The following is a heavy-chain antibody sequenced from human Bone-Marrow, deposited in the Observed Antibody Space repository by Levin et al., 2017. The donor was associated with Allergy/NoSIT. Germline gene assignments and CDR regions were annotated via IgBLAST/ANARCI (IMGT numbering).Heavy chain of an antibody. D-gene: IGHD2-2*01. J-gene: IGHJ4*02. CDR3: ARGPTSSNYYFDY. CDR2: ISGSSSFI. CDR1: GFTFSTYS. V-gene: IGHV3-21*01. Sequence: GESLKISCAASGFTFSTYSMNWVRQAPGKGLEWVSSISGSSSFIYYADSLKGRVTISRDNAKNSLFLQMNSLRAEGTAVYYCARGPTSSNYYFDYWGQGTLVTVSS.